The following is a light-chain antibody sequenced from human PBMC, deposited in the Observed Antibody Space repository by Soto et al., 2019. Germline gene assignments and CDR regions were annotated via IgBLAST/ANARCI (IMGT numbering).Light chain of an antibody. V-gene: IGLV2-11*01. CDR2: DVS. Sequence: QSVLTQPRSVSGSPGQSVTISCTGTSSDVGRYDYVSWYQQHPGEAPKLMIYDVSKRPSGVPDRFSGSKSGNTASLTISGLQAEDEADYYCSSSAGGYTWVFGGGTQLTVL. CDR3: SSSAGGYTWV. J-gene: IGLJ3*02. CDR1: SSDVGRYDY.